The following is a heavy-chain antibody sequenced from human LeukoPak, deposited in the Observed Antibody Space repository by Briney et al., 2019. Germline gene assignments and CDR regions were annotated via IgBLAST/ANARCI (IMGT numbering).Heavy chain of an antibody. V-gene: IGHV4-59*01. J-gene: IGHJ4*02. Sequence: SETLSLTCTVSGGSISSYYWNGIRQPPGRELEWIGYIYHSGSTNYNPSLKSRVTISVDTSKNQFSLRLSSVTAADTAVYYCVTGSCSGGSCYFLDFWGQGTLVTVSS. CDR2: IYHSGST. CDR1: GGSISSYY. D-gene: IGHD2-15*01. CDR3: VTGSCSGGSCYFLDF.